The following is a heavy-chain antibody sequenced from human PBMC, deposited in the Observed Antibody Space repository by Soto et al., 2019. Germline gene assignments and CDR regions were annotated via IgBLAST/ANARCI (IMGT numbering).Heavy chain of an antibody. V-gene: IGHV1-69*12. J-gene: IGHJ4*02. Sequence: QVQLVQSGAEVKRPGSSVKVSCKASGGTFSTYAINWVRQAPGQGLEWMGGIIPIFHTPNYVKKFQGRVTLTADESTTTAYMELSSLTSEDTATYYCARAGQVGSGWRLWVQGTLVTVSS. CDR1: GGTFSTYA. CDR2: IIPIFHTP. D-gene: IGHD6-19*01. CDR3: ARAGQVGSGWRL.